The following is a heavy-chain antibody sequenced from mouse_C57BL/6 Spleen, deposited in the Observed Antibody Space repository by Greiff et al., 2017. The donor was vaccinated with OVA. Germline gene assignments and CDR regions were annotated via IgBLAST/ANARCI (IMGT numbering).Heavy chain of an antibody. J-gene: IGHJ4*01. D-gene: IGHD1-1*01. V-gene: IGHV5-17*01. CDR1: GFTFSDYG. CDR3: ASLDYFYAMDY. Sequence: EVQRVESGGGLVKPGGSLKLSCAASGFTFSDYGMHWVRQAPEKGLEWVAYISSGSSTIYYADTVKGRFTISRDNAKNTLFLQMTSLRSEDTAMYYCASLDYFYAMDYWGQGTSVTVSS. CDR2: ISSGSSTI.